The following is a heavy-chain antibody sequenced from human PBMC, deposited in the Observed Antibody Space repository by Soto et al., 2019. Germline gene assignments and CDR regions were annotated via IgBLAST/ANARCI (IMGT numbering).Heavy chain of an antibody. Sequence: SETLSLTCTVSGGSTSSSSYYWGWIRQPPGKGLEWIGSIYYSGSTSYNPSRKSRVTISVDTSKNQFSLKLSSVTAADTAVYYCARHYDILTGYYWAWFDPWGQGTLVTVSS. CDR1: GGSTSSSSYY. CDR2: IYYSGST. J-gene: IGHJ5*02. D-gene: IGHD3-9*01. V-gene: IGHV4-39*01. CDR3: ARHYDILTGYYWAWFDP.